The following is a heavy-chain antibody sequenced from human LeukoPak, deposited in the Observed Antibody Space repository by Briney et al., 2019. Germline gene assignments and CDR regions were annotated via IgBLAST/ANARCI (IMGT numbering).Heavy chain of an antibody. V-gene: IGHV4-34*01. J-gene: IGHJ5*02. CDR3: ARMSYSNNDNWIDP. CDR1: GGSFSGYY. CDR2: INHSGST. Sequence: SETLSLTCAVYGGSFSGYYWSWIRQPPGEGMEWIGEINHSGSTNYNPSLKSRVTISVDTSKNQFSLKLSSVTAADTAVYYCARMSYSNNDNWIDPWGQGTLVTVSS. D-gene: IGHD4-11*01.